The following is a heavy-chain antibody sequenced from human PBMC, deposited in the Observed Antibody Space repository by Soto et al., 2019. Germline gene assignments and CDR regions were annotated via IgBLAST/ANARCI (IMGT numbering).Heavy chain of an antibody. D-gene: IGHD2-2*01. J-gene: IGHJ6*02. Sequence: ASVKVSCKASGYTFTSYAMHWVRQAPGQRLEWMGWINAGNGNTKYSQKFQGRVTITRDTSASTAYMELSSLRSEDTAVYYCARGKDIVVVPAAIGRGVMIFGVVIISWRGYHYGMDVWGQGTTVTVSS. CDR1: GYTFTSYA. CDR2: INAGNGNT. CDR3: ARGKDIVVVPAAIGRGVMIFGVVIISWRGYHYGMDV. V-gene: IGHV1-3*01.